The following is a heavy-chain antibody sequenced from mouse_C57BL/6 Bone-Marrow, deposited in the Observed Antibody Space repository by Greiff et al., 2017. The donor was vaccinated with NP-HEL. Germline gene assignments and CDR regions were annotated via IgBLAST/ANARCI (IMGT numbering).Heavy chain of an antibody. CDR2: IYPGDGDT. CDR3: ARRDGSSPDWYFDV. J-gene: IGHJ1*03. V-gene: IGHV1-82*01. Sequence: VQLKESGPELVKPGASVKISCKASGYAFSSSWMNWVKQRPGKGLEWIGRIYPGDGDTNYNGKFKGKATLTADKSSSTAYMQLSSLTSEDSAVYFCARRDGSSPDWYFDVWGTGTTVTVSS. CDR1: GYAFSSSW. D-gene: IGHD1-1*01.